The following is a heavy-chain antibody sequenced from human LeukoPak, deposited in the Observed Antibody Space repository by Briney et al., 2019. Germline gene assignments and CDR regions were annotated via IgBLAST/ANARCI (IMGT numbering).Heavy chain of an antibody. CDR3: ARCHYDSGGYYYSYLGYFDL. J-gene: IGHJ2*01. Sequence: ASVKVSCKASGYTFTSYGISWVRQAPGQGLEWMGWISAYNGNTNYAQKLQGRVTMTTDTSTSTAYMELRSLRSDDTAVYYCARCHYDSGGYYYSYLGYFDLWGRGTLVTVSS. CDR1: GYTFTSYG. D-gene: IGHD3-22*01. CDR2: ISAYNGNT. V-gene: IGHV1-18*01.